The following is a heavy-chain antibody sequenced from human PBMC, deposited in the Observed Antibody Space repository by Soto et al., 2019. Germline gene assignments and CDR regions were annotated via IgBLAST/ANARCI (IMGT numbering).Heavy chain of an antibody. D-gene: IGHD3-10*01. Sequence: QVQLVESGGGLVKPGGSLRLSCAASGFTFSDYYMSWIRQAPGKGLEWLSYISSSSSYTNYADSVKGRFTISRDYAKNSLYLQVNSLRAEDTAVYFCATSHDSGSYGTFDYWGQGTLLTVSS. J-gene: IGHJ4*02. V-gene: IGHV3-11*06. CDR3: ATSHDSGSYGTFDY. CDR1: GFTFSDYY. CDR2: ISSSSSYT.